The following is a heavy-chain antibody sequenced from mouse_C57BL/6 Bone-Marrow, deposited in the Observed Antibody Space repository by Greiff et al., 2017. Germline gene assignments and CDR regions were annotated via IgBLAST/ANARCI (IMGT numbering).Heavy chain of an antibody. CDR1: GFTFSSYA. J-gene: IGHJ2*01. D-gene: IGHD2-2*01. V-gene: IGHV5-4*01. CDR3: ARDGYDAGDY. Sequence: EVKVVESGGGLVKPGGSLKLSCAASGFTFSSYAMSWVRQTPEKRLEWVATISDGGSYTYYPDNVKGRFTISRDNAKNNLYLQMSHLKSEDTAMYYCARDGYDAGDYWGQGTTLTVSS. CDR2: ISDGGSYT.